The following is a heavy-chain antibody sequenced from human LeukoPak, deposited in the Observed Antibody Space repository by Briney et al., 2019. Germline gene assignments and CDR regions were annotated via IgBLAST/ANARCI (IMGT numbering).Heavy chain of an antibody. V-gene: IGHV1-18*01. CDR2: ISAYNGNT. J-gene: IGHJ3*02. CDR3: ARDQDPGAFDI. Sequence: GASVKVSCKASSYTLTNYGISWVRQAPGQGLEWMGWISAYNGNTNYAQNLQGRVTMTTDTSTNTVYMELRSLRSDDTAVYYCARDQDPGAFDIWGQGTMVTVSS. CDR1: SYTLTNYG.